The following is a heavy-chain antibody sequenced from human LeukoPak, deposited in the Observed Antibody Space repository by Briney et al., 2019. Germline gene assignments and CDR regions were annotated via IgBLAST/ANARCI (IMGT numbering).Heavy chain of an antibody. Sequence: GGSLRLSCAASGFTFSSYSMNWVRQAPGKGLEWVSSISRSSSYIYYADSVKGRFTISRDNAKNSLYLQMNSLRAEDTAVYYCARDELLLAYYYGMDVWGQGTTITVSS. CDR1: GFTFSSYS. D-gene: IGHD1-26*01. CDR2: ISRSSSYI. J-gene: IGHJ6*02. V-gene: IGHV3-21*01. CDR3: ARDELLLAYYYGMDV.